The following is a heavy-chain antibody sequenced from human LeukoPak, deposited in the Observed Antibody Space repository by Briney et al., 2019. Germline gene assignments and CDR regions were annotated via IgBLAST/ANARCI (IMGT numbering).Heavy chain of an antibody. V-gene: IGHV1-69*05. J-gene: IGHJ4*02. CDR2: IIPIFGTA. D-gene: IGHD1-26*01. Sequence: SVKVSCKASGGTFPSYAISCVRQAPAQGLEWIGRIIPIFGTANYTQKFQGRVTITTDESTSTAYMELSSLRSEDTAVYYCARATIVGATCVYWGQGTLVTVSS. CDR1: GGTFPSYA. CDR3: ARATIVGATCVY.